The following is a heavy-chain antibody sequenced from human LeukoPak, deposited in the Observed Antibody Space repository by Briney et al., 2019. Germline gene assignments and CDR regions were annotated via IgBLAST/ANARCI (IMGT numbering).Heavy chain of an antibody. J-gene: IGHJ4*02. D-gene: IGHD5-12*01. Sequence: ASVKVSCKASGYTFTSYGISWVRQAPGQGLEWMGWISAYNGNTNYAQKLQGRVTMTTDTSTSTAYMELRSLRSEDTDVYYCARRSGYSGYDWGGFFDYWGQGTLVTVSS. V-gene: IGHV1-18*01. CDR1: GYTFTSYG. CDR3: ARRSGYSGYDWGGFFDY. CDR2: ISAYNGNT.